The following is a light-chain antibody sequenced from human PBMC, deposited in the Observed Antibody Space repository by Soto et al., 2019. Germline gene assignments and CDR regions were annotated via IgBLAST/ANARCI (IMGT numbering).Light chain of an antibody. J-gene: IGLJ3*02. Sequence: QSVLTQPPSASGSPGQSVTISCAGTSSDVGGYDYVSWYQQHPGKAPKLIIYEVNKRPSGVPDRFSGSKSANTASLTVSGLQAEDEADYYCSSYAGSNKLRMFGGGTKLTVL. CDR3: SSYAGSNKLRM. CDR2: EVN. CDR1: SSDVGGYDY. V-gene: IGLV2-8*01.